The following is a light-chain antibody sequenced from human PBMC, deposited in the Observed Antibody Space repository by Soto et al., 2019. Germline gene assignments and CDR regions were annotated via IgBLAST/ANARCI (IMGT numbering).Light chain of an antibody. J-gene: IGLJ2*01. Sequence: QSALTQPASVSGSPGQSITISCTGTSSDVGGYNYVPWYQQHPGKAPKLMIYDVSNRPSGVSNRFSGSKSGNTASLTISGLQAEDEADYYCSSYTSRSTLVVFGGGTKVTVL. CDR2: DVS. CDR3: SSYTSRSTLVV. CDR1: SSDVGGYNY. V-gene: IGLV2-14*01.